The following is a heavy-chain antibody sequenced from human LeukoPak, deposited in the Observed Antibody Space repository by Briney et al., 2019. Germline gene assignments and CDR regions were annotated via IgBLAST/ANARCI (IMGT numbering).Heavy chain of an antibody. V-gene: IGHV4-59*08. J-gene: IGHJ4*02. CDR1: GGSISSYY. D-gene: IGHD3-10*01. CDR2: IYYSGST. CDR3: ARHPTYYYGSGSYYEVDY. Sequence: PSETLSLTCTVSGGSISSYYWSWIRQPPGKGLEWIGYIYYSGSTNYNPSLKSRVTISVDTSKNQFSLKLSSVTAADTAVYYCARHPTYYYGSGSYYEVDYWGQGTLVTVSS.